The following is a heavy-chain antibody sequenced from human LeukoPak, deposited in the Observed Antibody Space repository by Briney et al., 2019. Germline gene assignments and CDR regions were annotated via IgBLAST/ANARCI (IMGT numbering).Heavy chain of an antibody. CDR2: IHYTGST. CDR3: ARGISYYYDSSGYLDY. J-gene: IGHJ4*02. Sequence: PSETLSLTCTVSGASISSGTYYWSWIRQHPGKGPEWIGYIHYTGSTYYNPSLESRVTMSVYRSENQFSLNLSAVSAADTAVYYCARGISYYYDSSGYLDYWGQGTLVTVSS. V-gene: IGHV4-31*03. CDR1: GASISSGTYY. D-gene: IGHD3-22*01.